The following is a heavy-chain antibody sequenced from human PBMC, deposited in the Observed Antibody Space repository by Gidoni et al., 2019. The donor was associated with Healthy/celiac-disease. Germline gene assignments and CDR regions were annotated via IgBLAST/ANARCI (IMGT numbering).Heavy chain of an antibody. CDR1: GFTFSSYS. D-gene: IGHD3-16*01. CDR3: ARDPRLWGMDV. CDR2: ISSSSSYI. V-gene: IGHV3-21*01. Sequence: EVQLVESGGGLVKPGGSLSLSCAASGFTFSSYSMNWVRQAPGKGLEWVSSISSSSSYIYYADSVKGRFTISRDNAKNSLYLQMNSLRAEDTAVYYCARDPRLWGMDVWGQGTTVTVSS. J-gene: IGHJ6*02.